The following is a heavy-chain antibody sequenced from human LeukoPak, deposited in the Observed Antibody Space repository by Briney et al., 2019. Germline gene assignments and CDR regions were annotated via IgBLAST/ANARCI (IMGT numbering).Heavy chain of an antibody. D-gene: IGHD3-10*01. CDR3: AKPPRGSGEDY. CDR1: GVSVSSTYW. V-gene: IGHV4-4*02. CDR2: IYHSGTS. Sequence: SETLSLTCAVSGVSVSSTYWWTWVRQPPGKGPEWIGEIYHSGTSNYNPSLKSRVTISLDKSNNQFSLRLTSVTAADTAVYYCAKPPRGSGEDYWGQGTLVTVSS. J-gene: IGHJ4*02.